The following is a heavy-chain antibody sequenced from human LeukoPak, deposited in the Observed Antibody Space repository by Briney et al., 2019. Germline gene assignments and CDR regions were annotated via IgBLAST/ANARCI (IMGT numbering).Heavy chain of an antibody. D-gene: IGHD3-22*01. Sequence: GGSLRLSCAASGFIFDDYGMNWVRQAPGKGLEWVSGINWNGGSTGYADSVKGRFTISRDNAKNSLYLQMNSLRAEDTALYYCARGSGSAASSVTYYYDSSGYYYFDYWGQGTLVTVSS. CDR1: GFIFDDYG. V-gene: IGHV3-20*04. CDR2: INWNGGST. J-gene: IGHJ4*02. CDR3: ARGSGSAASSVTYYYDSSGYYYFDY.